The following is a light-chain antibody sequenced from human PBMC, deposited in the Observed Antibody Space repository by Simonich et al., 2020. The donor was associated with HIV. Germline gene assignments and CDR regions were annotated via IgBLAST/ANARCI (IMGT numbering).Light chain of an antibody. V-gene: IGKV1-NL1*01. J-gene: IGKJ3*01. CDR3: QQYYSTPT. Sequence: DIQMTQSPSSLSASVGDRVTIPCRASQDISHSLAWYQQKPGKAPKLLLYGASRLESGVPSRFRGSGSGTDYTPTISSLQPEDFATYYCQQYYSTPTFGPGTKVDIK. CDR2: GAS. CDR1: QDISHS.